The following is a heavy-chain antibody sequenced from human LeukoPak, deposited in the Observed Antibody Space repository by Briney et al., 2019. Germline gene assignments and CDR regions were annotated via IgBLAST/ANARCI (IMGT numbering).Heavy chain of an antibody. V-gene: IGHV3-30*02. CDR1: GLTFSRYG. CDR2: IQTDGSAK. J-gene: IGHJ6*03. D-gene: IGHD6-19*01. CDR3: ARVRYSSGWYGYYYYMDV. Sequence: GGSLRLSCVSSGLTFSRYGIHWVRQDPGKGLEWVSFIQTDGSAKYYADSVKGRFTISRDNSKNTLYLQMNSLRAEDTAVYYCARVRYSSGWYGYYYYMDVWGKGTTVTVSS.